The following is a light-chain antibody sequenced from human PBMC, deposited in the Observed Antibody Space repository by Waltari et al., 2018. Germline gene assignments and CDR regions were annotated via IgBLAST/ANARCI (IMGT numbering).Light chain of an antibody. V-gene: IGKV1-13*02. Sequence: AIQLTQSPSSLSASFGDRVTMTFRAIQAISRSVAWFQQKPGKVPKLLIFEASDLEDGVPSRFSGSGGGTRFTLTISSLQPEDFATYYCQHFYSYPSGFGQGTRLEIK. CDR1: QAISRS. J-gene: IGKJ5*01. CDR3: QHFYSYPSG. CDR2: EAS.